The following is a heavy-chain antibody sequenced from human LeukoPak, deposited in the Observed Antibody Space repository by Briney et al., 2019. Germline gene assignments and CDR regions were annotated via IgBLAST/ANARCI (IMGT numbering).Heavy chain of an antibody. D-gene: IGHD1-20*01. CDR1: GYTFTSYD. V-gene: IGHV1-8*01. CDR3: ARGSYNWNDYLDY. Sequence: GASVKVSCEASGYTFTSYDINWVRQATGQGLEWMGWMNPNSGNTGYAQKFQGRVTMTRNTSISTAYMELSSLRSEDTAVYYCARGSYNWNDYLDYWGQGTLVTVSS. CDR2: MNPNSGNT. J-gene: IGHJ4*02.